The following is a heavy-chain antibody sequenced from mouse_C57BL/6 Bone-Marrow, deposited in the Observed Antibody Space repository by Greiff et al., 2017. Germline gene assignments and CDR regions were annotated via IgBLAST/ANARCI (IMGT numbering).Heavy chain of an antibody. CDR3: ARGRLGRGWFAY. D-gene: IGHD4-1*01. V-gene: IGHV1-4*01. J-gene: IGHJ3*01. Sequence: VQLQQSGAELARPGASVKMSCKASGYTFTSYTMHWVKQRPGQGLEWIGYINPSSGYTKYNQKFKDKATLTADKSSSTAYMQLGSLTSEDSAVYYCARGRLGRGWFAYWGQGTLVTVSA. CDR1: GYTFTSYT. CDR2: INPSSGYT.